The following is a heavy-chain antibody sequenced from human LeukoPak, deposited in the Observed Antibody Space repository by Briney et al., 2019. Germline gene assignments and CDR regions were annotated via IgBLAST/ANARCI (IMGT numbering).Heavy chain of an antibody. J-gene: IGHJ4*02. V-gene: IGHV3-64D*09. Sequence: GGSLRLSCSASGFTFSSYAMHWVRQAPGKGLEYVSAISNNGGTTYYVDSVKGRFTISRDNSKNTLYLQMSSLRAEDTAVFYCVEGAESYCGSRSDYWGQGTLVTVSS. CDR3: VEGAESYCGSRSDY. CDR2: ISNNGGTT. D-gene: IGHD3-22*01. CDR1: GFTFSSYA.